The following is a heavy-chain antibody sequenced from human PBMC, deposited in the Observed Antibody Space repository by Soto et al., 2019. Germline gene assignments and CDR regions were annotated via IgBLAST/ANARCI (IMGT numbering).Heavy chain of an antibody. V-gene: IGHV1-69*06. J-gene: IGHJ4*02. CDR2: IIPIFGTA. CDR3: ARDLAEGTYYHSFDK. Sequence: SVKVSCKASGGTFSSYAISWVRQAPGQGLEWMGGIIPIFGTANYAQKFQGRVTITADKSTSTAYLQWSSLGASDTATYYCARDLAEGTYYHSFDKWGQGTLVTVSS. CDR1: GGTFSSYA. D-gene: IGHD3-16*01.